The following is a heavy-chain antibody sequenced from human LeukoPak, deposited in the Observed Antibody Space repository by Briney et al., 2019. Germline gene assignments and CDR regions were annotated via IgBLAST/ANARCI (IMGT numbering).Heavy chain of an antibody. Sequence: PSETLSLTCAVYGGSFSGYYWSWIRQPPGRGLEWIGEINHSGSTNYNPSLKSRVTISVDTSGNHFSLKLSSVTAADTAVYYCARGAGDSTGWYDYWGQGTLVTVSS. V-gene: IGHV4-34*01. CDR3: ARGAGDSTGWYDY. D-gene: IGHD6-19*01. J-gene: IGHJ4*02. CDR1: GGSFSGYY. CDR2: INHSGST.